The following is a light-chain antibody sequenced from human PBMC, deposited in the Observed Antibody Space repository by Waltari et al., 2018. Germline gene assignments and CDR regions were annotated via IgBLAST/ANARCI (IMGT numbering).Light chain of an antibody. CDR2: EGS. Sequence: QSALTQPASVSGSPGQSITISCTGTSSDVGSNNLVSWYQQHPGQAPKVVIYEGSERPSGISNRFSGSKAGITASRTISGLQPEDEADYYCCSYAGSGTFVVFGGGTKLTVL. J-gene: IGLJ2*01. CDR3: CSYAGSGTFVV. CDR1: SSDVGSNNL. V-gene: IGLV2-23*03.